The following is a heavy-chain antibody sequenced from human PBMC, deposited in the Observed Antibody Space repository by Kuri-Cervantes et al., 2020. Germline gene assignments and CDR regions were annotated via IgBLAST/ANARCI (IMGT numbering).Heavy chain of an antibody. D-gene: IGHD3-10*01. CDR2: INHRGST. J-gene: IGHJ4*02. Sequence: ESLKISCAVSGYSISSGYYWGWIRQPPGKGLEWIGEINHRGSTNYKLSLKNRVTISVDTSKNQFSLKLSSVTAADTAVYYCARVGTRYSGWGQGTLVTVSS. V-gene: IGHV4-38-2*01. CDR3: ARVGTRYSG. CDR1: GYSISSGYY.